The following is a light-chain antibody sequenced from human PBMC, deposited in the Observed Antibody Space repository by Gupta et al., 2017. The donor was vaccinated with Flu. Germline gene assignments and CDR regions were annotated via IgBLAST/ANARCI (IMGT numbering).Light chain of an antibody. CDR3: QQTDSTPHT. Sequence: DIRMTQSPSSLSVSIGDRITITCRTSQPISVFLNWYQQKPGKAPKLLIYVASTLQSGVPSRFSGSGSGTDFTLTISRLQPEDFATYYCQQTDSTPHTFGQGTTLDIK. CDR1: QPISVF. V-gene: IGKV1-39*01. CDR2: VAS. J-gene: IGKJ2*01.